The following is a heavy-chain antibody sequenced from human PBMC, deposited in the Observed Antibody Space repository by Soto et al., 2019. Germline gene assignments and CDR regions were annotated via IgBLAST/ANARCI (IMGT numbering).Heavy chain of an antibody. Sequence: ASVKVSCKVSGYTFTSYGISWVRQAPGQGLEWMGWISAYNGNTNYAQKLQGRVTMTTDTSTSTAYMELRSLRSDDTAVYYCARVSDDDGYNDFDYWGQGTLVTVSS. CDR3: ARVSDDDGYNDFDY. V-gene: IGHV1-18*04. CDR1: GYTFTSYG. J-gene: IGHJ4*02. D-gene: IGHD5-12*01. CDR2: ISAYNGNT.